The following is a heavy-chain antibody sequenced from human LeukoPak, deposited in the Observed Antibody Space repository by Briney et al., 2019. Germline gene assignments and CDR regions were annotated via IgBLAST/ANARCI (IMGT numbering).Heavy chain of an antibody. D-gene: IGHD3-22*01. V-gene: IGHV4-30-4*08. Sequence: PSQTLSLTCTVSGDSISSSNYYWSWIRQPPGTGLEWLGCIYYTGRTYYNPSLKRRVIISVDTSNNQFYLNVNSVPATDTAVYYCARTYYYDRSPPQHWGQGTRDTVSS. CDR2: IYYTGRT. CDR1: GDSISSSNYY. CDR3: ARTYYYDRSPPQH. J-gene: IGHJ4*02.